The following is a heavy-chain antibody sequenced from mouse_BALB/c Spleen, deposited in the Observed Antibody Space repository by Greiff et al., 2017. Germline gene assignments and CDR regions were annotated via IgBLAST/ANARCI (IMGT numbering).Heavy chain of an antibody. J-gene: IGHJ3*01. CDR3: TREGFRSWFAY. CDR2: IYPGNSDT. Sequence: EVQLQQSGTVLARPGASVKMSCKASGYSFTSYWMHWVKQRPGQGLEWIGAIYPGNSDTSYNQKFNGKAKLTAVTSASTAYMELSSLTNEDSAVYYCTREGFRSWFAYWGQGTLVTVSA. V-gene: IGHV1-5*01. D-gene: IGHD3-3*01. CDR1: GYSFTSYW.